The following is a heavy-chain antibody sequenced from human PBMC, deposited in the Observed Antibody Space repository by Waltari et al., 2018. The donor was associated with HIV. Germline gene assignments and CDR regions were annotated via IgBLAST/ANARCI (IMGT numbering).Heavy chain of an antibody. CDR2: IYPVDSRGDSKT. V-gene: IGHV5-51*01. J-gene: IGHJ6*02. D-gene: IGHD3-22*01. CDR3: ARQVTRHHYDSSGYFYPYNYDYGLDV. CDR1: GYSFTSYL. Sequence: EVQMVQSGVEVKKSGESLKISCKASGYSFTSYLIAWVRQVPGKGLEWMGIIYPVDSRGDSKTRYSPSFQCQVTISADKSISTAYLQWSSLKASDTAIYYCARQVTRHHYDSSGYFYPYNYDYGLDVWGQGTTVSVSS.